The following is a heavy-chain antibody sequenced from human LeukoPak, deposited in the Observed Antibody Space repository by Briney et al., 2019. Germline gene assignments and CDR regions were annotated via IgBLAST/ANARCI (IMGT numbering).Heavy chain of an antibody. CDR1: GFTFSSFA. CDR3: AKLRELVTYYYYYGLDV. Sequence: GGSLRLSCAASGFTFSSFAMHWVRQAPGRGLEWVAAISYHGSSTYYADSVKGRFTISRDNSKNTLYLQMNSLRAEDTALYYCAKLRELVTYYYYYGLDVWGQGTTVTVSS. D-gene: IGHD1-1*01. V-gene: IGHV3-30*04. CDR2: ISYHGSST. J-gene: IGHJ6*02.